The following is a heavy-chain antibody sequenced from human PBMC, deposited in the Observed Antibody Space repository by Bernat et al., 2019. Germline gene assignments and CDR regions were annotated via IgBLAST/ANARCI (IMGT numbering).Heavy chain of an antibody. CDR2: ILYDGSNK. Sequence: QVQLVESGGGVGQPGRSLRLSCAAPRFTFSNFGMHWVRQAPGKGLEWVAIILYDGSNKYYADSVKGRFTISRDNSKNTLYLEMNSLIAEDTAVYYCATDATFSGVFIISGMDVWGQGTTVTVSS. V-gene: IGHV3-30*03. CDR3: ATDATFSGVFIISGMDV. CDR1: RFTFSNFG. D-gene: IGHD3-3*01. J-gene: IGHJ6*02.